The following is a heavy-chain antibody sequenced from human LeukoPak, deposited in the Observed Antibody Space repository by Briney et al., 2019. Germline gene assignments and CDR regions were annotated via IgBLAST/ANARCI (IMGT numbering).Heavy chain of an antibody. V-gene: IGHV1-8*01. Sequence: ASVKVSCKASGYTFTSYDINWVRQATGQGLEWMGWMNPNSGNTGYAQKFQGRVTMTRNTSISTAYMELSSLRSEDTAVYYCARGSKVTMVRGYYYYMDVWGKGTTVTISS. CDR3: ARGSKVTMVRGYYYYMDV. CDR1: GYTFTSYD. CDR2: MNPNSGNT. J-gene: IGHJ6*03. D-gene: IGHD3-10*01.